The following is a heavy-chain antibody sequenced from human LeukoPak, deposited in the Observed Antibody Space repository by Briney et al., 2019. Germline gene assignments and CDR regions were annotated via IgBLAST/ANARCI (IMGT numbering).Heavy chain of an antibody. J-gene: IGHJ6*04. Sequence: GRSLRLSCTASGFTFGDYAMSWVRQAPGMGLEWVANIKEDGSDKQYVDSVQGRFIISRDNADKSLYLQMNNLRAEDTAVYYCVRESSVWVGPGIGRPLDVWGKGTAVTVSS. D-gene: IGHD3-16*01. V-gene: IGHV3-7*01. CDR2: IKEDGSDK. CDR1: GFTFGDYA. CDR3: VRESSVWVGPGIGRPLDV.